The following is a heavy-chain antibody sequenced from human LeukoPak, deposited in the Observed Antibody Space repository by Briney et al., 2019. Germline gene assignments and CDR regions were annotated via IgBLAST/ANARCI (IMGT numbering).Heavy chain of an antibody. Sequence: ASVKVSCKASGYTFTSYYIHWVRQAPGQGLEWMGWINPNSGGTNYAQKFQGRVTMTRDTSISIACMELSGLRSDDTAVYYCAREDGYRYESWGQGALVTVSS. J-gene: IGHJ5*02. CDR2: INPNSGGT. D-gene: IGHD5-18*01. V-gene: IGHV1-2*02. CDR1: GYTFTSYY. CDR3: AREDGYRYES.